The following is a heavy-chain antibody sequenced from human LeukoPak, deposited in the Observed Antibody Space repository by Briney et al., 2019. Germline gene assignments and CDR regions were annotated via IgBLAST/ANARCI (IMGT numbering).Heavy chain of an antibody. CDR3: ARDLVDSSGSHLNWFDP. Sequence: GASVKVSCKASGYTFTSYGISWVRQAPGQGLEWMGGIIPIFGTANYAQKFQGRVTITTDESTSTAYMELSSLRSEDTAVYYCARDLVDSSGSHLNWFDPWGQGTLVTASS. J-gene: IGHJ5*02. D-gene: IGHD3-22*01. CDR2: IIPIFGTA. V-gene: IGHV1-69*05. CDR1: GYTFTSYG.